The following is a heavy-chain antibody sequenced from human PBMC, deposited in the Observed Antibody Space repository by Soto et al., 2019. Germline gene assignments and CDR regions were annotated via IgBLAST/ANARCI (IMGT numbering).Heavy chain of an antibody. CDR2: ISYDGSNK. D-gene: IGHD3-3*01. CDR3: AKDHVGFRPVLRFLEWLIDV. V-gene: IGHV3-30*18. CDR1: GFTFSSYG. J-gene: IGHJ5*02. Sequence: PGGSLRLSCAASGFTFSSYGMHWVRQAPGKGLEWVAVISYDGSNKYYADSVKGRFTISRDNSKNTLYLQMNSLGAEDTAVYYCAKDHVGFRPVLRFLEWLIDVWGQGSLVTGSS.